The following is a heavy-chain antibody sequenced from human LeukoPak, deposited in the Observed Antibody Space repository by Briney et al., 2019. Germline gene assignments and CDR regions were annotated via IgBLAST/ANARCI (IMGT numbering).Heavy chain of an antibody. J-gene: IGHJ6*02. Sequence: ASVKVSCKASGYTFTSYAMNWVRQAPGQGLEWMGWINTNTGNPTYAQGFTGRFVFSLDSSVSTAYLQVSSLKAEDTAVYYCAREEGYYYYYGMDVWGQGTTVTVSS. CDR1: GYTFTSYA. CDR2: INTNTGNP. V-gene: IGHV7-4-1*02. CDR3: AREEGYYYYYGMDV.